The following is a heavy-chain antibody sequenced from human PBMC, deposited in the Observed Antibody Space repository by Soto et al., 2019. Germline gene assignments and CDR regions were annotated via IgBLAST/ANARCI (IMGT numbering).Heavy chain of an antibody. V-gene: IGHV4-39*01. J-gene: IGHJ4*02. CDR1: GGSISSSSYY. CDR3: ASLEKGRRIAAAGGFDY. Sequence: SETLSLTCTVSGGSISSSSYYWGWIRQPPGKGLEWIGSIYYSGSTYYNPSLKSRVTISVDTSKNQFSLKLSCVTAADTAVYYCASLEKGRRIAAAGGFDYWGQGTLVTVSS. D-gene: IGHD6-13*01. CDR2: IYYSGST.